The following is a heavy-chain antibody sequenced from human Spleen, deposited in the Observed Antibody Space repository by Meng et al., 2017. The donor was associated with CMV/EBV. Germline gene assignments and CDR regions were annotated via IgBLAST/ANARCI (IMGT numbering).Heavy chain of an antibody. D-gene: IGHD3-22*01. V-gene: IGHV5-51*01. CDR1: GFSFVAYW. Sequence: GGSLRLSCQASGFSFVAYWIGWVRQIPGKGLEWMGIIYPGDSDTRYSPSFQGQVTMSADKSISTAYLKLSSVTAADTAVYYCARYYDTRGDAFDIWGQGTMVTVSS. CDR3: ARYYDTRGDAFDI. J-gene: IGHJ3*02. CDR2: IYPGDSDT.